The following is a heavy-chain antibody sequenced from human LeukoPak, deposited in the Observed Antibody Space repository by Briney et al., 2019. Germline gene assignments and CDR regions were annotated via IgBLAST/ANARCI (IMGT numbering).Heavy chain of an antibody. CDR1: GFIVSNYY. CDR3: TRDFDA. Sequence: GGSLRLSCAASGFIVSNYYMSWVRQAPGKGLEWVSVIYSGGDTYHPESVKGRFTLSRDNSKNMLYLQMNSLRAEDTAVYYCTRDFDAWGQGTLVTVSA. V-gene: IGHV3-66*01. J-gene: IGHJ4*02. CDR2: IYSGGDT.